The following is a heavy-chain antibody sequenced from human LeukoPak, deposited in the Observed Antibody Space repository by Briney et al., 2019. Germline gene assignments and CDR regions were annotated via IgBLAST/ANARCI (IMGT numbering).Heavy chain of an antibody. J-gene: IGHJ1*01. CDR3: ARPARSSTSCYLYFQY. CDR2: IYPANSDT. Sequence: KSGESLKISCKASGYIFTSYWIGWVRQMPGKGLEWMAIIYPANSDTRYSPSFQGQVTISADKSISTAYLQWSSLKASDTAMYYCARPARSSTSCYLYFQYWGQGTLVTVSS. V-gene: IGHV5-51*01. CDR1: GYIFTSYW. D-gene: IGHD2-2*01.